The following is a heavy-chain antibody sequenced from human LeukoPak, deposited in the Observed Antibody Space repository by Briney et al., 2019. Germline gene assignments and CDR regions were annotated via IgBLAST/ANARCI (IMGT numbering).Heavy chain of an antibody. J-gene: IGHJ3*02. V-gene: IGHV3-53*01. CDR2: IYSGGST. CDR3: ARNYGDYGRGAFDI. Sequence: GGSLRLSCAASGFTVSSNYMSWVHQAPGKGLEWVSVIYSGGSTYYADSVKGRFTISRDNSKNTLYLQMNSLRAEDTAVYYCARNYGDYGRGAFDIWGQGTMVTVSS. D-gene: IGHD4-17*01. CDR1: GFTVSSNY.